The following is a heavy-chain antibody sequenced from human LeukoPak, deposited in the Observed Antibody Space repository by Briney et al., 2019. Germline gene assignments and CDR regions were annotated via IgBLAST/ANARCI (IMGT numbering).Heavy chain of an antibody. CDR2: IYYSGST. Sequence: SETLSLTCTVSGGSISSSSYYWGWVRQPPGTGLEWIGSIYYSGSTYYNPSLKSRVTISVDTSKNQFSLKLSSVTAADTAVYYCARQGTSYQLLLDYFDYWGQGTLVTVSS. V-gene: IGHV4-39*01. CDR1: GGSISSSSYY. CDR3: ARQGTSYQLLLDYFDY. J-gene: IGHJ4*02. D-gene: IGHD2-2*01.